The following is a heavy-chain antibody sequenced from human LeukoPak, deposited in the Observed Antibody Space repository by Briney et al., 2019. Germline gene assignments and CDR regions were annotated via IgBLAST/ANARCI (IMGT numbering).Heavy chain of an antibody. Sequence: PGGSLRLSCAASGFTFSSYGMYWVRQAPGKGLEWVAVISYDGSHKYSADSVKGRFTISRDNSKNTLYLQMNSLRTEDTAVYFCSASRPHYGDYYGLDVWGHGTTVTVSS. V-gene: IGHV3-30*03. CDR1: GFTFSSYG. CDR3: SASRPHYGDYYGLDV. CDR2: ISYDGSHK. J-gene: IGHJ6*02. D-gene: IGHD4/OR15-4a*01.